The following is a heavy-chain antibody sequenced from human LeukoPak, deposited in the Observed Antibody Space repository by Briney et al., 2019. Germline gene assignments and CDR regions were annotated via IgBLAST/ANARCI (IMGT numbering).Heavy chain of an antibody. D-gene: IGHD3-22*01. V-gene: IGHV3-74*01. J-gene: IGHJ3*02. Sequence: GGSLILSCAAYGFTFRSYWMHWVRQAPGKGLGWVPRINSDGRSTSNAASVKGRFTNTRDNAKNTLYLQMNSLRVEDTSVYYCARGTPYDYDSSGYYYAFDIWGQGTMVTVSS. CDR1: GFTFRSYW. CDR2: INSDGRST. CDR3: ARGTPYDYDSSGYYYAFDI.